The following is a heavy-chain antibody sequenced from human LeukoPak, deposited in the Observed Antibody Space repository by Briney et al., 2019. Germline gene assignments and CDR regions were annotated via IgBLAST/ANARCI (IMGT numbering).Heavy chain of an antibody. D-gene: IGHD5-24*01. Sequence: SVKVSCKASGGTFSSYAISWVRQAPGQGLEWMGGIIPIFGTANYTQKFQGRVTITADESTSTAYMELSSLRSEDTAVYYCARDKEMATMSPYYYYYYGMDVWGQGTTVTVSS. CDR3: ARDKEMATMSPYYYYYYGMDV. CDR1: GGTFSSYA. CDR2: IIPIFGTA. V-gene: IGHV1-69*01. J-gene: IGHJ6*02.